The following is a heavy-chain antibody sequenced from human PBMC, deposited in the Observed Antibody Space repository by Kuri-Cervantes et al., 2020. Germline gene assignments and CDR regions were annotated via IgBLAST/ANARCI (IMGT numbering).Heavy chain of an antibody. Sequence: GGSLTLACAASGLIFSSYAMAWVRQAPGKGLDWVSISSGSGGSTYYADSVKGRLTISRDNSKNTLYLQMNSLRAEDTAVYYCARDVSGSGWSYFQHWGQGTLVTVSS. J-gene: IGHJ1*01. V-gene: IGHV3-23*01. D-gene: IGHD6-19*01. CDR2: SSGSGGST. CDR1: GLIFSSYA. CDR3: ARDVSGSGWSYFQH.